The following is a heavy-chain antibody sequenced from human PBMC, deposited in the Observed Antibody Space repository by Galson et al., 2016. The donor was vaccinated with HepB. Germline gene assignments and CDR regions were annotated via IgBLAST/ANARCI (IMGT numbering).Heavy chain of an antibody. CDR2: INPNSGGT. J-gene: IGHJ6*02. CDR1: GYTLTDYY. D-gene: IGHD3-10*01. Sequence: SVKVSCKASGYTLTDYYIHWVRQAPGQGLEWMGWINPNSGGTNYAQKFQGRVTMTRDTSISTAYMELSGLKSDDTAVYYCARVFTMVRGVTNTFYYYGMDVWGQGTMVTVSS. CDR3: ARVFTMVRGVTNTFYYYGMDV. V-gene: IGHV1-2*02.